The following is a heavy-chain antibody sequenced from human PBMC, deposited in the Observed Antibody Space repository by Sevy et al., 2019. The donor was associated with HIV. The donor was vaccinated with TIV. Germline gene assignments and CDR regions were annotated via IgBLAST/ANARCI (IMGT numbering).Heavy chain of an antibody. CDR3: ATSLGYSSSFSKAPGGLGGMWFDP. J-gene: IGHJ5*02. D-gene: IGHD6-6*01. V-gene: IGHV4-59*01. CDR2: IYYGGST. CDR1: GGSISSYY. Sequence: SETLSLTCTVSGGSISSYYWSWIRQPPGKGLEWIGYIYYGGSTNYNPSLKSRVTISVDTSKNQVTLKLNYVTAADTAVYCSATSLGYSSSFSKAPGGLGGMWFDPWGQGTLVTVSS.